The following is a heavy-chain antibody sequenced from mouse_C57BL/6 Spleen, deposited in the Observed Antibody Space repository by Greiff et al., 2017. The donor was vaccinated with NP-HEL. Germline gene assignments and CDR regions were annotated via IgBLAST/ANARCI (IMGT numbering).Heavy chain of an antibody. D-gene: IGHD1-1*01. Sequence: QVQLQQSGAELARPGASVKMSCKASGYTFTSYTMHWVKQRPGQGLEWIGYINPSSGYTKYNQKFKDKATLTADKSSSTAYMQLSSLTSEDSAVYYCAREPTGPSYAMDYWGQGTSVTVSS. CDR3: AREPTGPSYAMDY. CDR1: GYTFTSYT. CDR2: INPSSGYT. J-gene: IGHJ4*01. V-gene: IGHV1-4*01.